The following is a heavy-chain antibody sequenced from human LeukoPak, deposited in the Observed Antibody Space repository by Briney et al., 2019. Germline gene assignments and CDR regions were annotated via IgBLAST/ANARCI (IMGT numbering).Heavy chain of an antibody. V-gene: IGHV4-59*01. CDR1: GGSISRYY. Sequence: SETLSLTCSVSGGSISRYYWSWIRQPPGKGLEWIGNIYYTGSSNYNPSLKSRVTISVDTSNNQLSLKLSSVTAADTAVYYCVRDEHTTSSFDPWGQGTLVTVSS. J-gene: IGHJ5*02. D-gene: IGHD6-13*01. CDR3: VRDEHTTSSFDP. CDR2: IYYTGSS.